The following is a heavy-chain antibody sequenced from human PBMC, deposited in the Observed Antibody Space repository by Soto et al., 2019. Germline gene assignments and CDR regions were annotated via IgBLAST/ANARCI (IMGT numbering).Heavy chain of an antibody. Sequence: PGESLKISCKTSGYTFSGHWISWERQVPGKGLQWMGNIDPSDSYINYNPAFRGHVTFSVDKSSSTAYLHWRSLGPSDTAIYYCARHGAAIWLGYWGQGALVTVSS. CDR2: IDPSDSYI. CDR1: GYTFSGHW. D-gene: IGHD6-19*01. CDR3: ARHGAAIWLGY. V-gene: IGHV5-10-1*01. J-gene: IGHJ4*02.